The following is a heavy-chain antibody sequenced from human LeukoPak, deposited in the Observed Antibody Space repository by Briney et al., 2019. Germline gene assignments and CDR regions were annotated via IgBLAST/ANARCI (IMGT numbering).Heavy chain of an antibody. D-gene: IGHD1-14*01. V-gene: IGHV4-59*12. Sequence: SETLSLTCTVSGRSISSYYWIWIRQPPGKGLEWIGYIYYSGSTNYNPSLKSRVTISVDTSKNQFSLKLSSVTAADTAVYYCARDLYPSEYYFDYWGQGTLVTVSS. J-gene: IGHJ4*02. CDR3: ARDLYPSEYYFDY. CDR1: GRSISSYY. CDR2: IYYSGST.